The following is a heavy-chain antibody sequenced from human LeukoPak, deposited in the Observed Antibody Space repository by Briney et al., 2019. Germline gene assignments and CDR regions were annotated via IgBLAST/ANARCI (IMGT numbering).Heavy chain of an antibody. CDR3: ATLMTTVTTSGALRFDY. CDR2: ISSSSSYI. Sequence: GGSLRLSCAASGFTFSSYSMNWVRQAPGKGLEWVSSISSSSSYIYYADSVKGRFTISRDSAKNSLYLQMNSLRAEDTAVYYCATLMTTVTTSGALRFDYWGQGTLVTVSS. J-gene: IGHJ4*02. CDR1: GFTFSSYS. V-gene: IGHV3-21*01. D-gene: IGHD4-17*01.